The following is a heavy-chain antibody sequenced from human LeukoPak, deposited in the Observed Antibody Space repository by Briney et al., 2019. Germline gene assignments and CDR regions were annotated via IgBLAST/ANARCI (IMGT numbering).Heavy chain of an antibody. Sequence: GGSLRLSCAASGFTFSSYAMSWVRQAPGKGLEWVSAISGSGGSTYYADSVKGRFTISRDNSKNTLYLQMNSLRAEDTAVYYCTTEDYDDYKFDPWGQGTLVTVSS. CDR3: TTEDYDDYKFDP. CDR2: ISGSGGST. J-gene: IGHJ5*02. V-gene: IGHV3-23*01. CDR1: GFTFSSYA. D-gene: IGHD4-17*01.